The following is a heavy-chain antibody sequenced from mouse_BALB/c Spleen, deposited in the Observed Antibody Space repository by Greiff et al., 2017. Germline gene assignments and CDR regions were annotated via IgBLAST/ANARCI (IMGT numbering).Heavy chain of an antibody. CDR2: INPSNGRT. V-gene: IGHV1S81*02. D-gene: IGHD1-1*01. CDR1: GYTFTSYW. CDR3: ARSLYGSSYFDY. Sequence: QVQLQQSGAELVKPGASVKLSCKASGYTFTSYWMHWVKQRPGQGLEWMGEINPSNGRTNYNEKFKSKATLTVDKSSSTAYMQLSSLTSEDSAVYYCARSLYGSSYFDYWGQGTTLTVSS. J-gene: IGHJ2*01.